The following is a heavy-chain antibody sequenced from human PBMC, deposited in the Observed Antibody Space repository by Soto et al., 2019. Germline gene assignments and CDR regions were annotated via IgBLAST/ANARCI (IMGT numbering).Heavy chain of an antibody. V-gene: IGHV3-30*18. Sequence: QVQLVESGGGVVQPGRSLRLSCAASGFTFSSYGMHWVRQAPGKGLEWVAVISYDGSNKYYADSVKGRFTISRDNSKNTLYRQMNSLRAEDTAVYYCAKGTQAVAGNVRGYWGQGTLVTVSS. D-gene: IGHD6-19*01. CDR3: AKGTQAVAGNVRGY. CDR2: ISYDGSNK. J-gene: IGHJ4*02. CDR1: GFTFSSYG.